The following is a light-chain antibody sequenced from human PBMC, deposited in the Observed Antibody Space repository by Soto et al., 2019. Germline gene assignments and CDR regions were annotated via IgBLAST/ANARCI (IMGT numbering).Light chain of an antibody. J-gene: IGLJ3*02. CDR3: TSYTTSSTWV. Sequence: QSALTQPASVSGSPGQSITISCTGTSSDVGFSNYVSWYQQHPGKAPKLMIYEVSNRPSGVSSRFSGSKSGNTASLTISGLQAEDEADYYCTSYTTSSTWVFGGGTKLTVL. V-gene: IGLV2-14*01. CDR1: SSDVGFSNY. CDR2: EVS.